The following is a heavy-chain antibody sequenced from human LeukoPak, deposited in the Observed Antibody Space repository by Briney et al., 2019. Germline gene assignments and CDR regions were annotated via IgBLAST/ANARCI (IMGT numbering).Heavy chain of an antibody. CDR3: AKGSDSGWYQDY. J-gene: IGHJ4*02. CDR1: GFRFDDYA. CDR2: ITWNRGTI. Sequence: GGSLRLSCAASGFRFDDYAMYWVRQGPGTGLEWVSGITWNRGTIDYADSVKGRFTTSRDNAKSSLYLQMNSLRAEDTALYYCAKGSDSGWYQDYWGQGTLVTVST. D-gene: IGHD6-19*01. V-gene: IGHV3-9*01.